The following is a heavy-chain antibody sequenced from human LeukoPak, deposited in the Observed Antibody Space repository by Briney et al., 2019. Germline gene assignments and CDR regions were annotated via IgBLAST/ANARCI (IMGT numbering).Heavy chain of an antibody. Sequence: SETLSLTCAVSGYSISSGYYWGWIRQPPGKALEWIGSIYHSGPTYYNPSLKSRVTISLDTSKHQFSLRLNSVTAADTAVYYCASVDPSMGMNYWGQGTLVTVSS. CDR3: ASVDPSMGMNY. CDR1: GYSISSGYY. J-gene: IGHJ4*02. V-gene: IGHV4-38-2*01. CDR2: IYHSGPT. D-gene: IGHD5-18*01.